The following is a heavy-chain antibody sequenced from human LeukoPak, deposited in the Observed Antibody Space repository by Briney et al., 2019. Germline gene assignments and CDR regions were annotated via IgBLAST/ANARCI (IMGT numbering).Heavy chain of an antibody. CDR2: ISAYNGNT. CDR3: ARGRPDYDSSGYQDY. J-gene: IGHJ4*02. D-gene: IGHD3-22*01. Sequence: ASVKVSCKASGYTFTSYGISWVRQGPGQRLEWMGWISAYNGNTNYAQKFQGRVTMTTDTSTSTAYMELRSLRSDDTAVYYCARGRPDYDSSGYQDYWGQGTLVTVSS. V-gene: IGHV1-18*01. CDR1: GYTFTSYG.